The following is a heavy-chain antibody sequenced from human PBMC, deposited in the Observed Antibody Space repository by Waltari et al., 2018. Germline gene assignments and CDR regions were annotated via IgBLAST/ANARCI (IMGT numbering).Heavy chain of an antibody. CDR2: INSDGSST. J-gene: IGHJ6*01. D-gene: IGHD6-19*01. CDR1: GFTFSRYW. Sequence: EEQLVESGGGLAQPGESRRLSCAASGFTFSRYWMDWVRQAPGKGLVWVSRINSDGSSTTYADSVKGRFTISRDNAKNTLYVQMNRLRAEDTAVYYCARVATKTYSSPVPGRPYYY. V-gene: IGHV3-74*01. CDR3: ARVATKTYSSPVPGRPYYY.